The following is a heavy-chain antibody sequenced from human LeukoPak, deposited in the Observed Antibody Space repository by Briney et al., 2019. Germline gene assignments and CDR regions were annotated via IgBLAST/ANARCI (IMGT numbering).Heavy chain of an antibody. CDR1: GYTFTSYA. CDR3: ARDRTGVGYCSGGSCRTKTRNCYGMDV. D-gene: IGHD2-15*01. CDR2: INAGNGNT. V-gene: IGHV1-3*01. Sequence: ASVKVSCKASGYTFTSYAMHWVRQAPGQRLEWMGWINAGNGNTKYSQKFQGRVTITRDTSASTAYMELSSLRSEDTAVYYCARDRTGVGYCSGGSCRTKTRNCYGMDVWGQGTTVTVSS. J-gene: IGHJ6*02.